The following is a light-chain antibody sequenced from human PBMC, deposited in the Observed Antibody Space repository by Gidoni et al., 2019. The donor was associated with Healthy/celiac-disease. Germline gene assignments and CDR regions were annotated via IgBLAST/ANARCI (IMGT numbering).Light chain of an antibody. CDR2: GAS. Sequence: EIVMTQSPATLSVSPGERATRSCRASQSVSSNLPWYQQKPGQAPRLLIYGASTRATGIPARFSGSGSGTEFTLTISSLQSEDFAVYYCQQYNNWPPYTFGQGTKLEIK. J-gene: IGKJ2*01. V-gene: IGKV3-15*01. CDR1: QSVSSN. CDR3: QQYNNWPPYT.